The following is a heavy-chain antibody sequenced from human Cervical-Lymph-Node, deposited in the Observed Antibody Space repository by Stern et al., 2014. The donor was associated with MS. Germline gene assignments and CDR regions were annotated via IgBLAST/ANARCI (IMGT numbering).Heavy chain of an antibody. CDR3: AREGGNTAEYFQH. CDR1: GFTFSSSG. CDR2: IWHDGSNG. D-gene: IGHD4-23*01. Sequence: QMQLVESGGGVVQPGRSLRLSCAASGFTFSSSGMHWVRQAPGQGLEWLASIWHDGSNGYYADSVKGRFTITRDNSKNTLYLQMNSLRAEDTAVYYCAREGGNTAEYFQHWGQGTLVTVSS. V-gene: IGHV3-33*01. J-gene: IGHJ1*01.